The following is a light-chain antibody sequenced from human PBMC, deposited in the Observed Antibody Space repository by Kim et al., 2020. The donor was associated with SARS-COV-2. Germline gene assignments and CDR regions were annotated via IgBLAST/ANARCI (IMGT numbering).Light chain of an antibody. CDR3: NSRDSSGNHLGV. J-gene: IGLJ1*01. Sequence: LGQTGRITCHGDSLRSYYASWYQQKPGQAPVLVIYGKNNRPSGIPDRFSGSSSGNTASLTITGAQAEDEADYYCNSRDSSGNHLGVFGTGTKVTVL. CDR1: SLRSYY. V-gene: IGLV3-19*01. CDR2: GKN.